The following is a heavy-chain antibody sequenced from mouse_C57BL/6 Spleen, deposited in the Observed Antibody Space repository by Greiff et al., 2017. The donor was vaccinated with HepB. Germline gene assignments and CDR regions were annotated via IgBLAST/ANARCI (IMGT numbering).Heavy chain of an antibody. V-gene: IGHV5-17*01. CDR1: GFTFSDYG. Sequence: VQLKESGGGLVKPGGSLKLSCAASGFTFSDYGMHWVRQAPEKGLEWVAYISCGSSTIYYADTVKGRFTISRDNAKNTLFLQMTSLRSEDTAMYYCARPGDYDGYYAMDYWGQGTSVTVSS. D-gene: IGHD2-4*01. J-gene: IGHJ4*01. CDR3: ARPGDYDGYYAMDY. CDR2: ISCGSSTI.